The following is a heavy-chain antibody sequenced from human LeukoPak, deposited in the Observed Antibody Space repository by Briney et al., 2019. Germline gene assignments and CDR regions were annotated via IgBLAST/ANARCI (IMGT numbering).Heavy chain of an antibody. J-gene: IGHJ4*02. CDR3: AKDPRHSTNWFFDY. D-gene: IGHD6-13*01. CDR2: ITGSGDDT. Sequence: SGGSLRLSCAASGFTFSSYAMSWVGRAPGKGLEWVSSITGSGDDTNHADSVKGRFTISRDNSKNTLYLQMNSLRAEDTAVYYCAKDPRHSTNWFFDYWGQGTLVTVSS. V-gene: IGHV3-23*01. CDR1: GFTFSSYA.